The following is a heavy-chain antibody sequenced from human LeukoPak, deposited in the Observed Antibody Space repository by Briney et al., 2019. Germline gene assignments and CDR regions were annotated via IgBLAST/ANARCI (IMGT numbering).Heavy chain of an antibody. Sequence: GGSLRLSCAASGSTLSTYGMHWVRQAPGKGLEWVAVISYDGSNKYYADSVKGRFTISRDNSKNTLYLQMNSLRAEDTAVYYCARDCSSTSCYSGLDYWGQGTLVTVSS. CDR2: ISYDGSNK. D-gene: IGHD2-2*01. J-gene: IGHJ4*02. CDR1: GSTLSTYG. CDR3: ARDCSSTSCYSGLDY. V-gene: IGHV3-30*03.